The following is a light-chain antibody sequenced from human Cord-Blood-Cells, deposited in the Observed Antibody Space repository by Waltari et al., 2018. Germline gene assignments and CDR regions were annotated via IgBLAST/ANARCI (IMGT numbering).Light chain of an antibody. J-gene: IGLJ1*01. CDR2: EGS. CDR3: CSYAGSSTYV. V-gene: IGLV2-23*01. Sequence: QSALTQPASVSGSPGQSITTPCTGPSSDVGSYNLVSWYQQHPGKAPKLMIYEGSKRPSGVSNRFSGSKSGNTASLTISGLQAEDEADYYCCSYAGSSTYVFGTGTKVTVL. CDR1: SSDVGSYNL.